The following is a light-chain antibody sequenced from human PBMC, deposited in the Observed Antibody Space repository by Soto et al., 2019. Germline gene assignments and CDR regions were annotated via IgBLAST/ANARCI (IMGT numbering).Light chain of an antibody. J-gene: IGKJ4*01. CDR3: QQGNSFPLT. CDR2: DAS. V-gene: IGKV1-12*01. CDR1: QGISGW. Sequence: DIQMTQSPSSVSASVGDRLTITCRASQGISGWLAWYQQKPGKAPNLLIYDASTLRNGVPSRFSVSGSGTYFTLTISNLQPEDFATYYCQQGNSFPLTFGGGTKVEIK.